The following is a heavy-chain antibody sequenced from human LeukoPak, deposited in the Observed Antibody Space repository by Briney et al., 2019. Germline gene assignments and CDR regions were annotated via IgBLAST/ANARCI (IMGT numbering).Heavy chain of an antibody. Sequence: SETLSLTCTVSGGSISSGDYYWSWIRQPPGKGPEWIGYIYYSGSTYYNPSLKSRVTISVDTSKNQFSLKLSSVTAADTAVYFCAGDRSLTLWGQGTLVTVSS. J-gene: IGHJ4*02. V-gene: IGHV4-30-4*02. CDR2: IYYSGST. CDR3: AGDRSLTL. CDR1: GGSISSGDYY.